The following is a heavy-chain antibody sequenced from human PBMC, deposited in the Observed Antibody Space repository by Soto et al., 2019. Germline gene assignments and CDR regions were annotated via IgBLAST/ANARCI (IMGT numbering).Heavy chain of an antibody. CDR2: ISSNGGST. D-gene: IGHD4-4*01. CDR1: GFTFSSYA. V-gene: IGHV3-64*01. Sequence: GGSLRLSCAASGFTFSSYAMHWVRQAPGKGLEYVSAISSNGGSTYYANSVKGRFTISRDNSKNTLYLQMGSLRAEDMAVYYCARDVYSNYVSGGIDYWGQGTLVTVSS. CDR3: ARDVYSNYVSGGIDY. J-gene: IGHJ4*02.